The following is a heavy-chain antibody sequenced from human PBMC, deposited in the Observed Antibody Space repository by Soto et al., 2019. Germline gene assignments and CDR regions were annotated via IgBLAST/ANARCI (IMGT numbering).Heavy chain of an antibody. CDR2: ISSSGAFT. Sequence: EVQLLESGGCLEQPGGALRLSCAASGFTFSSNDMTWVRQAPGKGLEWVSTISSSGAFTYHADSVKGRFTISRDSSKNTVYLQMNSLRAEDTAVYYCAKHQFSMVRGISPFDYWGQGTLVTVSS. D-gene: IGHD3-10*01. V-gene: IGHV3-23*01. CDR1: GFTFSSND. CDR3: AKHQFSMVRGISPFDY. J-gene: IGHJ4*02.